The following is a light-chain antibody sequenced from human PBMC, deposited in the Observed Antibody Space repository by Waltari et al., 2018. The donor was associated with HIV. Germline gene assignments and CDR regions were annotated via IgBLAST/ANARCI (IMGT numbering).Light chain of an antibody. CDR1: QSVGSF. V-gene: IGKV3-11*01. CDR2: DAS. J-gene: IGKJ1*01. Sequence: EIVLTQSPVILSLSPGARATLSCWASQSVGSFLAWYQQRPGQSPSLLVYDASRRATGVPARFSGRGSGTNFTLTIKNLEPEDVAIYYWQQRSNWPPWSFGQGTRVDIK. CDR3: QQRSNWPPWS.